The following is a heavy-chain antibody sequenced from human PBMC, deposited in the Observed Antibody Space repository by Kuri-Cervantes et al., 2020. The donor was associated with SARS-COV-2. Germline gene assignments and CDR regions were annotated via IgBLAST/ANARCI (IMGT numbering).Heavy chain of an antibody. Sequence: GASLKISCAASGFTFSSYDMHWVRQATGKGLEWVSAIGTAGDTYYPGSVKGRFTISRENAKNSLYLQMDSLRAGDTAVYYCARGHGGDFWSGYTYYFDYWGQGTLVTVSS. V-gene: IGHV3-13*01. CDR2: IGTAGDT. J-gene: IGHJ4*02. CDR1: GFTFSSYD. CDR3: ARGHGGDFWSGYTYYFDY. D-gene: IGHD3-3*01.